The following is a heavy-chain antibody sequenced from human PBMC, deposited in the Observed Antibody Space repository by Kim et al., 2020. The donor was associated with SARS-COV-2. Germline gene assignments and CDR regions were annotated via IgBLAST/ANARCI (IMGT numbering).Heavy chain of an antibody. V-gene: IGHV3-20*04. CDR1: GFTFGDHV. J-gene: IGHJ4*02. CDR3: AGAPRKEGYPPFDY. Sequence: GGSLRLSCVASGFTFGDHVMSWVRQVPGKGLEWVSGISWNGDKTDYADSVKGRFTISRDNAKNSLYLQMNSLRAEDTSLYYCAGAPRKEGYPPFDYWGQGTLVIVSS. D-gene: IGHD1-1*01. CDR2: ISWNGDKT.